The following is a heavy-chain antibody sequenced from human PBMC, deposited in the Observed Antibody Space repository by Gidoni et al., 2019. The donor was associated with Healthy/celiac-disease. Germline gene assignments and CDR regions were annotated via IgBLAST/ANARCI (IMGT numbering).Heavy chain of an antibody. V-gene: IGHV2-5*02. J-gene: IGHJ5*02. CDR1: GFSLSTSGVG. CDR2: IYWDDDK. D-gene: IGHD3-3*01. Sequence: QITLKESGPTLVKPPQTLTLTCTFSGFSLSTSGVGVGWIRQPPGKALEWLALIYWDDDKRYSPSLKSRLTITKDTSKNQVVLTMTNMDPVDTATYYCAHLYDFWTRPWFDPWGQGTLVTVSS. CDR3: AHLYDFWTRPWFDP.